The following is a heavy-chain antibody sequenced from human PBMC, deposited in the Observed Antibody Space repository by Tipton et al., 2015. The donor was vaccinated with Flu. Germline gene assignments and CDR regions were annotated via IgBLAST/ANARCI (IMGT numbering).Heavy chain of an antibody. J-gene: IGHJ5*02. D-gene: IGHD3-10*01. CDR2: MNPNSGNT. V-gene: IGHV1-8*01. Sequence: QVQLVQSGAEAKKPGASVKVSCKASGYTFTSYDINWVRQATGQGLEWMGWMNPNSGNTGYAQKFQGRVTMTRNTSISTAYMELSSLRSEDTAVYYCASTYYYGSGSYWSWFDPWGQGTLVTVSS. CDR1: GYTFTSYD. CDR3: ASTYYYGSGSYWSWFDP.